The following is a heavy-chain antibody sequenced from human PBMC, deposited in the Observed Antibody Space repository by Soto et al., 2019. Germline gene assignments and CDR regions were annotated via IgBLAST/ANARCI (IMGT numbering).Heavy chain of an antibody. CDR3: ARKYWSGGSCYWFFDY. CDR1: GGSISSGGYY. D-gene: IGHD2-15*01. Sequence: SETLSLTCTVSGGSISSGGYYWSWIRQHPGKGLEWIGYIYYSGSTYYNPSLKSRVTISVDTSKNQFSLKLSSVTAADTAVYYCARKYWSGGSCYWFFDYWGQGTLVTVSS. CDR2: IYYSGST. J-gene: IGHJ4*02. V-gene: IGHV4-31*03.